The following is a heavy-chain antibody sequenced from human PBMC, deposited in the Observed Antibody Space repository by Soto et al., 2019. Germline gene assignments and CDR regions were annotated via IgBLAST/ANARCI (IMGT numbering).Heavy chain of an antibody. CDR1: GYSISSGYY. CDR3: ARGRRDGYKGY. D-gene: IGHD5-12*01. CDR2: IYHSGST. V-gene: IGHV4-38-2*01. J-gene: IGHJ4*02. Sequence: SETLSLTCAVSGYSISSGYYWGWIRQPPGKGLEWIGSIYHSGSTYYNPSLKSRVTISVDTSKNQFSLKLSSVTAADTAVYYCARGRRDGYKGYWGQGTLVTVSS.